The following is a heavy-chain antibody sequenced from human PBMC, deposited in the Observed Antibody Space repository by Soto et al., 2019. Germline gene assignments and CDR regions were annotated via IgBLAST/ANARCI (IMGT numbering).Heavy chain of an antibody. CDR1: GGTFSDFT. Sequence: QVQLVQSGGEVKKPGASVKVSCKASGGTFSDFTVTWVRQAPGQGLEWMGGIIPILEATKYAQTFQDRVTFTADESTSTVFMELSSLRSEDTAVYFCATSYCGNECQPNRAFYYFGWDVWGQGTTVTVSS. CDR2: IIPILEAT. J-gene: IGHJ6*02. D-gene: IGHD2-21*01. V-gene: IGHV1-69*13. CDR3: ATSYCGNECQPNRAFYYFGWDV.